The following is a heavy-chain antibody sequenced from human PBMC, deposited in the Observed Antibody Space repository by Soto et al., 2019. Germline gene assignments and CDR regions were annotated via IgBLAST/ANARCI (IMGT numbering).Heavy chain of an antibody. V-gene: IGHV1-69*06. CDR2: INPIFGTP. CDR3: AREGRHFDY. Sequence: QVQLVQSGAEVQRPGSSVKVSCKASGGTFSSYAISWVRQAPGQGLEWMGGINPIFGTPHYAQKYQGRVTITADTFTNTAYRELTRLTSDDTAVYFCAREGRHFDYWGQGTLVTVSS. J-gene: IGHJ4*02. CDR1: GGTFSSYA.